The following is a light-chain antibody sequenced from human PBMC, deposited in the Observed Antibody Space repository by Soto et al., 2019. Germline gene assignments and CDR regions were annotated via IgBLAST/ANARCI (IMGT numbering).Light chain of an antibody. CDR1: NSNIGKNT. Sequence: QSVLTQPPSASGTPGLRLSISCSGSNSNIGKNTVNWYHQLPRTAPKLLIYSNNQRPSGVPDRFSGSKSGTSASLAISGLQSEDEGDYYCAAWDDSLNGHVVFGGGTKVTVL. CDR3: AAWDDSLNGHVV. CDR2: SNN. V-gene: IGLV1-44*01. J-gene: IGLJ2*01.